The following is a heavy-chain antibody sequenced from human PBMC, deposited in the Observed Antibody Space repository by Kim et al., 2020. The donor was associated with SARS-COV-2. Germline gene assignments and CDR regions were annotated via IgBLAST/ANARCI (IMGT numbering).Heavy chain of an antibody. CDR1: GGSISSSSYY. Sequence: SETLSLTCTVSGGSISSSSYYWGWIRQPPGKGLEWIGSIYYSGSTYYNPSLKSRVTISVDTSKNQFSLKLSSVTAADTAVYYCARFGIAAAFADAFDIWGQGTMVTVSS. J-gene: IGHJ3*02. V-gene: IGHV4-39*01. D-gene: IGHD6-13*01. CDR2: IYYSGST. CDR3: ARFGIAAAFADAFDI.